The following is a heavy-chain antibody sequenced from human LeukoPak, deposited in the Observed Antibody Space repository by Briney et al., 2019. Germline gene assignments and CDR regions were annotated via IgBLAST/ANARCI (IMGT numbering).Heavy chain of an antibody. CDR3: AKALGEYSSFDY. CDR1: GFTFSSYA. D-gene: IGHD6-6*01. CDR2: ISGSGGST. V-gene: IGHV3-23*01. Sequence: GGSLRLSCAASGFTFSSYAMRWVRQAPGKGLEWVSAISGSGGSTYYADSVKGRFTISRDNSKNTLYLQMNSLRAEDTAVYYCAKALGEYSSFDYWGQGTLVTVSS. J-gene: IGHJ4*02.